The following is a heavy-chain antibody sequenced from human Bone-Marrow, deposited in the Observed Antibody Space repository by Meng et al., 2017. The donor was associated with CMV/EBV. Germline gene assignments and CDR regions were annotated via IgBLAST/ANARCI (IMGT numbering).Heavy chain of an antibody. D-gene: IGHD3-3*01. CDR2: IIPILGIA. V-gene: IGHV1-69*10. CDR3: ARQGPTYYDFWGGYTGAFDI. J-gene: IGHJ3*02. Sequence: SVKVSCKASGGTFSSYAISWVRQAPGQGLEWMGGIIPILGIANYAQKFQGRVTITADKSTSTAYMELSSLRSEDTAVYSCARQGPTYYDFWGGYTGAFDIWGQGTMVTVSS. CDR1: GGTFSSYA.